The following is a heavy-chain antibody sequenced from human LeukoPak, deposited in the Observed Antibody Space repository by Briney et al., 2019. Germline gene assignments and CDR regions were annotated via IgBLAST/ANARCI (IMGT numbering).Heavy chain of an antibody. V-gene: IGHV3-23*01. CDR2: INGGGSGI. J-gene: IGHJ4*02. Sequence: GGSLRLSCAASGFTFSNYAMRWVRQAPGKGLEWVSAINGGGSGIYYADSMKSRFTISRDNSKNTLYLQINSLRAEDTAVYYCAKWGDYDVLTGYYVSDYWGQGTLVTVSS. D-gene: IGHD3-9*01. CDR1: GFTFSNYA. CDR3: AKWGDYDVLTGYYVSDY.